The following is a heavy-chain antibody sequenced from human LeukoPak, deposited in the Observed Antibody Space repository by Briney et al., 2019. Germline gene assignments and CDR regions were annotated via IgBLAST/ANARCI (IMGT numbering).Heavy chain of an antibody. J-gene: IGHJ5*02. CDR3: ATENSGYCSSTSCYRRGNGWFDP. CDR1: GYTFTSYY. V-gene: IGHV1-24*01. D-gene: IGHD2-2*02. Sequence: GASVKVSCKASGYTFTSYYMHWVRQAPGQGLEWMGGFDPEDGETIYAQKFQGRVTMTEDTSTDTAYMELSSLRSEDTAVYYCATENSGYCSSTSCYRRGNGWFDPWGQGTLVTVSS. CDR2: FDPEDGET.